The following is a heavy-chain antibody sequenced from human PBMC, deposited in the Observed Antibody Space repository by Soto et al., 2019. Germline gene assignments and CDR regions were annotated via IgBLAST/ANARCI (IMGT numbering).Heavy chain of an antibody. CDR3: ARKPLLGALFDP. Sequence: PSETLSLTCRVYGGSFNGYYWSWIRQPPGKGLEWIGQINHSGSTNYNPSLKSRVTLSVDTSKNQFSLKLSSVTAADTAVYYCARKPLLGALFDPWGQGTLVTVSS. CDR2: INHSGST. CDR1: GGSFNGYY. V-gene: IGHV4-34*01. J-gene: IGHJ5*02. D-gene: IGHD1-26*01.